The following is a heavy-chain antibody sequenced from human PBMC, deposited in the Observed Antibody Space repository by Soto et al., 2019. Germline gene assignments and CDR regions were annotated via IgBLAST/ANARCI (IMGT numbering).Heavy chain of an antibody. V-gene: IGHV4-59*01. CDR3: ARTTFPIYGSGSYRYYYSGMDV. CDR1: DGSISSYY. J-gene: IGHJ6*02. CDR2: IYYSGST. Sequence: SQTLSLTCTVSDGSISSYYWSWIRQPPGKGLEWIGYIYYSGSTNYNPSLKSRVTISVDTSKNQFSLKLSSVTAADTAVYYCARTTFPIYGSGSYRYYYSGMDVWGQGTTVTGSS. D-gene: IGHD3-10*01.